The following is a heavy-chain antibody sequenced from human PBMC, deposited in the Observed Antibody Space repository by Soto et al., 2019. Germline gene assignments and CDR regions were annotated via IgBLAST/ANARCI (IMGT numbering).Heavy chain of an antibody. Sequence: ASVKVSCKASGYTFTSYGISWVRQAPGQGLEWMGWISAYNGNTNYAQKLQGRVTMTTDTSTSTAYMERSSLRSEDTAVYYCATETLYYYGSGSYYRNWFDPGGQETRVTVSS. V-gene: IGHV1-18*01. D-gene: IGHD3-10*01. CDR3: ATETLYYYGSGSYYRNWFDP. J-gene: IGHJ5*02. CDR2: ISAYNGNT. CDR1: GYTFTSYG.